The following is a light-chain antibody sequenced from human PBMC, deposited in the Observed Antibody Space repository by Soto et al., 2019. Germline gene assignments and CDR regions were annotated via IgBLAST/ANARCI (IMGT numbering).Light chain of an antibody. V-gene: IGKV3-20*01. Sequence: EIVLTQSPGTLSLSPGERATLSCRASQSVTSSYLAWYQQKPGQAPRLLIYGVSRRATDIPDRFSGSGSGTDFTLTISRLEPEDFAVYYCQQYGSLPITFGQGTRLDIK. CDR2: GVS. CDR3: QQYGSLPIT. CDR1: QSVTSSY. J-gene: IGKJ5*01.